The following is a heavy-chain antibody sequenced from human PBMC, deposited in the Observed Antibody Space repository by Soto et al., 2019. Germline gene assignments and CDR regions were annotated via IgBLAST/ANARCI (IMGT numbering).Heavy chain of an antibody. V-gene: IGHV3-30*18. CDR3: AKDPELGIYYYYMDV. J-gene: IGHJ6*03. CDR1: GFTFSSYG. D-gene: IGHD7-27*01. Sequence: GGSLRLSCAASGFTFSSYGMHWVRQAPGKGLEWVAVISYDGSNKYYADSVKGRFTISRDNSKNTVYLQMNSLRAEDTAVYYCAKDPELGIYYYYMDVWGKGTTVTVSS. CDR2: ISYDGSNK.